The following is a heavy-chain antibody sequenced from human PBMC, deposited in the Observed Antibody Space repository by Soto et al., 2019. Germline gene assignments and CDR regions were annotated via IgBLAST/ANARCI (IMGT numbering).Heavy chain of an antibody. Sequence: SETLSLTCTVSGGSISSYYWSWIRQPAGKGLGWIGRIYTSGSTNYNPSLKSRVTMSVDTSKNQFSLKLSSVTAADTAVYYCARAPTGLLWFGELFNSWFDPWGRGPLVAFSS. J-gene: IGHJ5*02. CDR1: GGSISSYY. CDR2: IYTSGST. CDR3: ARAPTGLLWFGELFNSWFDP. D-gene: IGHD3-10*01. V-gene: IGHV4-4*07.